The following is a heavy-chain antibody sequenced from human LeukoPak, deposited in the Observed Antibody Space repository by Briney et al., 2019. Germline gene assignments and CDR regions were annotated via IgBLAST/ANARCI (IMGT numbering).Heavy chain of an antibody. CDR3: ARGRGTTSSNFDY. CDR2: INPNNGGT. J-gene: IGHJ4*02. D-gene: IGHD2-2*01. CDR1: GYTFTGYY. Sequence: GASVKVSCKASGYTFTGYYMHWVRQAPGQGLEWMGWINPNNGGTNYAQKFQGRVTMTRDTSISTVYMELSRLTSDDTAVYYCARGRGTTSSNFDYWDQGNLVTVSS. V-gene: IGHV1-2*02.